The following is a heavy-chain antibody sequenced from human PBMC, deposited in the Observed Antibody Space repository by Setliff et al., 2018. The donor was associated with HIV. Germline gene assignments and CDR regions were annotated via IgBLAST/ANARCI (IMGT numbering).Heavy chain of an antibody. CDR2: IYYSGKT. D-gene: IGHD6-13*01. Sequence: SETLSLTCTVSGVSTSSASYYWGWIRQPPGKGLEWIGNIYYSGKTYYNPSLKSRVTIAVDTSKNQFSLKLSSVTAADTAVYYCARLCIAAAGTRSIPWYFDLWGRGTLVTVSS. V-gene: IGHV4-39*01. CDR3: ARLCIAAAGTRSIPWYFDL. J-gene: IGHJ2*01. CDR1: GVSTSSASYY.